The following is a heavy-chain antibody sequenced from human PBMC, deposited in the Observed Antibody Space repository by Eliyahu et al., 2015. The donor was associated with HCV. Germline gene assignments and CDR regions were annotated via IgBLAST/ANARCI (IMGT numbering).Heavy chain of an antibody. CDR2: ISDDGSNK. CDR1: GFTFSSYG. Sequence: QVQLVESGGGVVQPGRSLRLSCAASGFTFSSYGMHWVRQAPGKGLEWVALISDDGSNKNYADSVKGRFTISRHISRNTLYLQMNSLRAEDTALYYCVKDRDGQGLRAFDVWGQGTMVTVSS. CDR3: VKDRDGQGLRAFDV. V-gene: IGHV3-30*18. J-gene: IGHJ3*01.